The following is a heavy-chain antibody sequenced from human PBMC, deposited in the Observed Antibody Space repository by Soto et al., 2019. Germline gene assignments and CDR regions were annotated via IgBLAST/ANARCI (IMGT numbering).Heavy chain of an antibody. J-gene: IGHJ4*02. D-gene: IGHD3-10*01. Sequence: QVQLVQSGAEMKKPGSSVKVSCQSSGGTFNTYAMNWVRQAPGQGPEWMGDISPMFGAANYAPKFQGRVTITADECTVPSYMQLSSLTSEDTALYFCAREVQVHTPAFVYWGQGTLVTVSS. CDR3: AREVQVHTPAFVY. V-gene: IGHV1-69*19. CDR1: GGTFNTYA. CDR2: ISPMFGAA.